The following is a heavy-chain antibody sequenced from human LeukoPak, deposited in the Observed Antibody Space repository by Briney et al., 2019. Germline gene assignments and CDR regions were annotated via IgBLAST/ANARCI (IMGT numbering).Heavy chain of an antibody. D-gene: IGHD6-13*01. CDR3: ARSAAGKNLDY. CDR1: GYTFTSYT. Sequence: GASVKVSCKASGYTFTSYTMHWVRQAPGQRLEWMGWINADDGDTRYSQKFQGRVTITRDTSASTAYMELSSLGAEDTAVYSCARSAAGKNLDYWGQGTLVTVSS. V-gene: IGHV1-3*01. CDR2: INADDGDT. J-gene: IGHJ4*02.